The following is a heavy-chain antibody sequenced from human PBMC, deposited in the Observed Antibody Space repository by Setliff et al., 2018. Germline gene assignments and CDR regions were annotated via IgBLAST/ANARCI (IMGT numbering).Heavy chain of an antibody. D-gene: IGHD3-22*01. J-gene: IGHJ6*03. CDR3: VREGVDSRSSTDYRYYMDV. CDR1: GGTFSSYG. V-gene: IGHV1-69*05. CDR2: TIPIFGTT. Sequence: SVKVSCKASGGTFSSYGISWVRQAPGQGLEWMGGTIPIFGTTEYAQKFQGRLTIITDESTNTAFMQLSSLRSDDTAVYYCVREGVDSRSSTDYRYYMDVWGKGTTVTVSS.